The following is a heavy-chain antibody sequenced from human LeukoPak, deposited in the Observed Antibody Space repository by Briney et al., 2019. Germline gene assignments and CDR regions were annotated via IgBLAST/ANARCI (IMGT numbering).Heavy chain of an antibody. D-gene: IGHD1-1*01. Sequence: PGRSLTLSCAASEFTFTTYGMHWVRQAPGKGLEWVASIYYDGSNIYYADYVKGRFTISRDISKNTLYLQMGSLRAEDTAIYYCARDWKTNSFDYWGQGTLVTVSS. V-gene: IGHV3-33*01. CDR1: EFTFTTYG. CDR3: ARDWKTNSFDY. J-gene: IGHJ4*02. CDR2: IYYDGSNI.